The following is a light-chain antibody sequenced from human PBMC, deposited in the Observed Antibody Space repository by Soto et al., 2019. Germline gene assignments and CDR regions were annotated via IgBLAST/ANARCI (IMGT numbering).Light chain of an antibody. CDR3: GAWDSSLRVVL. Sequence: QSVLPQPPSMSAAPGQKITIPCSGSSSNIGASYVFWYQQFPGTAPKLRIYDTDKRPSGIPDRFSGSKSGTSATLGITRLQTGDEADYYCGAWDSSLRVVLFGGGTKLTVL. CDR2: DTD. J-gene: IGLJ3*02. V-gene: IGLV1-51*01. CDR1: SSNIGASY.